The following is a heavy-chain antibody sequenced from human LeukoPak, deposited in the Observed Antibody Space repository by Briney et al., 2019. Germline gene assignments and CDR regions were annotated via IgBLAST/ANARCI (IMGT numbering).Heavy chain of an antibody. V-gene: IGHV1-18*01. CDR3: ARGPHERSGYPDD. J-gene: IGHJ4*02. Sequence: ASVKVSCKPSGYTFNTYGITWVRQASGQGLEWMGWISPYNGNTNYAQKFQGRVTMTTDTSTSTAYMELRSLRSDDTAVYYCARGPHERSGYPDDWGQGTLVTVSS. CDR1: GYTFNTYG. D-gene: IGHD3-22*01. CDR2: ISPYNGNT.